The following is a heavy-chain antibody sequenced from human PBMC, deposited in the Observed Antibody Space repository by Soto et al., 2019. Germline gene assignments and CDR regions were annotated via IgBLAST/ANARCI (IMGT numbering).Heavy chain of an antibody. V-gene: IGHV3-23*01. D-gene: IGHD2-8*02. CDR2: ISSGGAST. CDR3: ARIPPVSSSHDITGFKWYFDL. Sequence: EVQLLESGGGLVQPGGSLRLSCAASGFTFSSYAMSWVRQAPGKGLEWVSGISSGGASTYYADSVKGRFTVSRDKSKNTLFLQMNRLKAEDTALYYCARIPPVSSSHDITGFKWYFDLWGRGTLVTVSS. CDR1: GFTFSSYA. J-gene: IGHJ2*01.